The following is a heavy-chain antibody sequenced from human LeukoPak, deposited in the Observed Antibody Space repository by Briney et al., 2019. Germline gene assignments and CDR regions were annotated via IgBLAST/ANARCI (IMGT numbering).Heavy chain of an antibody. CDR2: ISSSGSTI. D-gene: IGHD1-26*01. V-gene: IGHV3-48*03. J-gene: IGHJ1*01. CDR1: GFTFSTSD. CDR3: ARTKWQLPWA. Sequence: GGSLRLSCAASGFTFSTSDMNWIRQAPGKGLEWVSHISSSGSTITYADSVKGRFTFSRVNTKNSLYLQMNSLRADDTAIYYCARTKWQLPWAWGQGTLVTVSS.